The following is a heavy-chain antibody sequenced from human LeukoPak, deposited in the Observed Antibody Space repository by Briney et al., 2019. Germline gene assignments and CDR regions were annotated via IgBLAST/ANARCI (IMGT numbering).Heavy chain of an antibody. D-gene: IGHD6-13*01. Sequence: GGSLRLSCTASGFIFNDFWMSWVRQAPGEGLEWVANIRQDGGAKNYVDSVKGRFTISRDNAKKSLYLQMNSLRAEDTAVYYCAPPPIAATGNWGQGTLVTVSS. V-gene: IGHV3-7*01. CDR3: APPPIAATGN. CDR1: GFIFNDFW. J-gene: IGHJ4*02. CDR2: IRQDGGAK.